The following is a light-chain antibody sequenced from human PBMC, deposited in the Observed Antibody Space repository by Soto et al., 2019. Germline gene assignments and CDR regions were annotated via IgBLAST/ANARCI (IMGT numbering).Light chain of an antibody. CDR1: SSDVGGNNY. Sequence: QSALTQPPSASGSPGQSVTISCTGTSSDVGGNNYVSWYQQHPGKAPKLMIYEVSKRPSGVPDRFSGSKSGNTASLTVSGLQAQDEADYYCSSYAGSNNLLFGGGTKLTVL. V-gene: IGLV2-8*01. CDR3: SSYAGSNNLL. CDR2: EVS. J-gene: IGLJ2*01.